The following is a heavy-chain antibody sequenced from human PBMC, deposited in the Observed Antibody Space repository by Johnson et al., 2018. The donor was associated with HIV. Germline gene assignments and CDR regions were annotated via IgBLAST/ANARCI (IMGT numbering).Heavy chain of an antibody. CDR1: GFTFGDYA. CDR2: ISWNSGSL. CDR3: ARGRAWDHDAFDI. Sequence: VQLVESGGGVVQPGRSLRLSCAASGFTFGDYAMHWVRQGPGKGLEWVSGISWNSGSLGYADSVKGRFTISRDNAKNSLYLQMNSLRAEDTAVYYCARGRAWDHDAFDIWGQGTMVTVSS. D-gene: IGHD1-26*01. J-gene: IGHJ3*02. V-gene: IGHV3-9*01.